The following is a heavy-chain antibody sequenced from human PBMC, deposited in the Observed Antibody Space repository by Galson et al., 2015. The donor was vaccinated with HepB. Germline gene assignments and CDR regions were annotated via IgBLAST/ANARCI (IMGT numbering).Heavy chain of an antibody. Sequence: SLRLSCAASGFTFSGSGIHWVRLAPGEGLEWVGRIRNRANNYATAYAAPVRGRFTVSRDDSKNTAYLQMNSLKTEDPAVYYCTRPGYGSSWFLDYSHGTDIWGQGTTVIVS. V-gene: IGHV3-73*01. J-gene: IGHJ6*02. CDR2: IRNRANNYAT. D-gene: IGHD6-13*01. CDR3: TRPGYGSSWFLDYSHGTDI. CDR1: GFTFSGSG.